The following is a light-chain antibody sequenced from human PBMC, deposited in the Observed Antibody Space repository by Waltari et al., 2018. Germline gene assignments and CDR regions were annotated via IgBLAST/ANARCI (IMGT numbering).Light chain of an antibody. CDR1: SGPVSPTSY. CDR2: KGN. V-gene: IGLV8-61*01. CDR3: SMYMGSGIWV. J-gene: IGLJ3*02. Sequence: TVLTQWASLLVSPCGTVTPTCSLSSGPVSPTSYATRYLQTPGQAPRTLVYKGNGRSSGVPARFSGSILGNKAALTITGAQADDESDYHCSMYMGSGIWVFGGGTKLTVL.